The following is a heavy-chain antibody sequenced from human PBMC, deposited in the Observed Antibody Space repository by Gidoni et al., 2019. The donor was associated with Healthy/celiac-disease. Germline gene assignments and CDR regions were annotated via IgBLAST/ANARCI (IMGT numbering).Heavy chain of an antibody. CDR2: INHSGST. J-gene: IGHJ5*02. V-gene: IGHV4-34*01. D-gene: IGHD6-13*01. CDR1: GWSFRGYY. Sequence: QVQLQQWGAGLLTPSETLSLTCAVYGWSFRGYYWSWIRQPPGKGLEWIGEINHSGSTNYNPSLKSRVTISVDTSKNQFSLKLSSVTAADTAVYYCARDRAIAAAGTGWFDPWGQGTLVTVSS. CDR3: ARDRAIAAAGTGWFDP.